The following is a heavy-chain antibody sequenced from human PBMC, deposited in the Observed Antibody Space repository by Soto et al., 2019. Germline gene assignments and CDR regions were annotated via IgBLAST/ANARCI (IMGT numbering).Heavy chain of an antibody. CDR1: GFTFSSYA. V-gene: IGHV3-23*01. D-gene: IGHD5-12*01. CDR2: ISGSGGST. Sequence: PGGSLRLSCAASGFTFSSYAMSWVRQAPGKGLEWVSAISGSGGSTYYADSVKGRFTISRDNSKNTLYLQMNRLRAEDTAVYYCAKVIVATILYYYYGMDVWGQGTTVTVSS. CDR3: AKVIVATILYYYYGMDV. J-gene: IGHJ6*02.